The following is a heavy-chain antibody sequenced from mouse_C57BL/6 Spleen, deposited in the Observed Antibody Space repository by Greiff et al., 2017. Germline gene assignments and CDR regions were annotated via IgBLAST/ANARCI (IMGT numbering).Heavy chain of an antibody. Sequence: EVQGVESGGGLVQPKGSLKLSCAASGFSFNTYAMNWVRQAPGKGLEWVARIRSKSNNYATYYADSVKDRFTISRDDSESMLYLQMNNLKTEDTAIDYCVRHGGYGLYYAMDYWGQGTSVTVSS. CDR2: IRSKSNNYAT. CDR1: GFSFNTYA. V-gene: IGHV10-1*01. CDR3: VRHGGYGLYYAMDY. D-gene: IGHD2-2*01. J-gene: IGHJ4*01.